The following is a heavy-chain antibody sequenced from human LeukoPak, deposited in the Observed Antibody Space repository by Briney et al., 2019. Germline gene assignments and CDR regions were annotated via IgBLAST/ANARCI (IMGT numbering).Heavy chain of an antibody. CDR2: ISSSGSTI. Sequence: PGGSLRLSCAAPGFTFSDYYMSWIRQAPGKGLEWVSYISSSGSTIYYADSVKGRFTISRDNAKNSLYLQMNSLRAEDTAVYYCARSPPQRYCSGGSCYSGAVYYFDYWGQGTLVTASS. D-gene: IGHD2-15*01. V-gene: IGHV3-11*01. J-gene: IGHJ4*02. CDR3: ARSPPQRYCSGGSCYSGAVYYFDY. CDR1: GFTFSDYY.